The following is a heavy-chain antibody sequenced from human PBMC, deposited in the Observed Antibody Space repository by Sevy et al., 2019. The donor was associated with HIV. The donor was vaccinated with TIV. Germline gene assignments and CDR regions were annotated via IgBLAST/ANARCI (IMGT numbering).Heavy chain of an antibody. D-gene: IGHD3-10*01. CDR1: GGSISSGGYY. CDR3: ARSNKGYGSGSYYSGGLYYYYYMDV. CDR2: IYYSGST. V-gene: IGHV4-31*03. J-gene: IGHJ6*03. Sequence: SETLSLTCTVSGGSISSGGYYWSWIRQHPGKGLEWIGYIYYSGSTYYNPSLKSRVTISVDTSKNQFSLKLSSVTAAGTAVYYCARSNKGYGSGSYYSGGLYYYYYMDVWGKGTTVTVSS.